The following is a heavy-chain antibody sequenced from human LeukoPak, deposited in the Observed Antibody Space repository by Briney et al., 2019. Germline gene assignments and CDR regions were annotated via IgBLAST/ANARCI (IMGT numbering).Heavy chain of an antibody. D-gene: IGHD3-10*01. Sequence: PGRSLRLSCEASGFNFGTFAMHWVRQAPGEGLEWLAIIWYDGSNKHYSDSVKGRFTISRDNSKSSLYLKMNSLRAEGTAVYYCRGTYYYGSGIDGDYFDYWGQGTLVTVSS. CDR3: RGTYYYGSGIDGDYFDY. J-gene: IGHJ4*02. CDR2: IWYDGSNK. CDR1: GFNFGTFA. V-gene: IGHV3-33*01.